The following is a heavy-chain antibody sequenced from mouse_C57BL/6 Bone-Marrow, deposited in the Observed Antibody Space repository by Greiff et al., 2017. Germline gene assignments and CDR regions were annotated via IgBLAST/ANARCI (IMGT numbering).Heavy chain of an antibody. V-gene: IGHV1-18*01. CDR2: INPNNGGT. Sequence: EVQLQQSGPELVKPGASVKIPCKASGYTFTDYNMDWVKQSHGKSLEWIGDINPNNGGTIYNQKFKGKATLTVDKSSSTAYMGLRRLTSEDSAVYYCARGDYDWFAYWGQGTLVTVTA. CDR3: ARGDYDWFAY. CDR1: GYTFTDYN. J-gene: IGHJ3*01. D-gene: IGHD2-4*01.